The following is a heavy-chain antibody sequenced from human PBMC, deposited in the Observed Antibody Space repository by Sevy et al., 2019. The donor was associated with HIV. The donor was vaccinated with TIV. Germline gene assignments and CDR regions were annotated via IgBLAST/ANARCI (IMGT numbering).Heavy chain of an antibody. Sequence: APVKVSCKASGYTFTGYYMHWVRQAPGQGLEWMGRINPNSGGTNYTQKFQGRVTMTRDTSISTAYMELSRLRSDDTAVYYCARYLTFGAYYFDYWGQGTLVTVSS. V-gene: IGHV1-2*06. J-gene: IGHJ4*02. CDR1: GYTFTGYY. CDR3: ARYLTFGAYYFDY. CDR2: INPNSGGT. D-gene: IGHD3-3*01.